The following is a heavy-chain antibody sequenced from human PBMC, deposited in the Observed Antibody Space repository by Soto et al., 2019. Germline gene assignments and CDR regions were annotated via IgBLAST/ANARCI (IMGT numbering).Heavy chain of an antibody. CDR2: IIPIFGTA. CDR1: GGTFSSYA. V-gene: IGHV1-69*01. D-gene: IGHD3-22*01. J-gene: IGHJ4*02. CDR3: ARDYVYVSSGYHSDYFDY. Sequence: QVQLVQSGAEVKKPGSSVKVSCKASGGTFSSYAISWVRQAPGQGLEWMGGIIPIFGTANYAQKFQGRVTITSDESTSTAYMELSSLRSEVTAVYYCARDYVYVSSGYHSDYFDYWGQGTLVTVSS.